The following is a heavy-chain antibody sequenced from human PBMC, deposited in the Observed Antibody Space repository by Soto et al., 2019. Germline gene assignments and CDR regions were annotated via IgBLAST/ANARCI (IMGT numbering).Heavy chain of an antibody. V-gene: IGHV3-48*03. CDR2: ISSSGSTI. CDR3: ARTYYDYVWGSSEPLDY. CDR1: GFTFSSYE. D-gene: IGHD3-16*01. Sequence: PGGSLRLSCAASGFTFSSYEMNWVRQAPGKGLEWVSYISSSGSTIYYADSVKGRFTISRDNAKNSLYLQMNSLRAEDTAVYYCARTYYDYVWGSSEPLDYWGQGTLVTVSS. J-gene: IGHJ4*02.